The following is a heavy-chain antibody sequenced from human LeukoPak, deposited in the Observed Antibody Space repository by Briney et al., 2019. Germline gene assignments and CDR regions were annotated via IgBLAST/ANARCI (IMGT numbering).Heavy chain of an antibody. CDR2: IYPGDSDT. J-gene: IGHJ5*02. CDR3: ARRATVATRAFDP. CDR1: GYSFTSYW. V-gene: IGHV5-51*01. D-gene: IGHD4-23*01. Sequence: GESLKISCKGSGYSFTSYWIGWVRQMPGKGLEWMVIIYPGDSDTRYSPSFQGQVTISADKSISTAYLQWSSLKASDTAMYYCARRATVATRAFDPWGQGTLVTVSS.